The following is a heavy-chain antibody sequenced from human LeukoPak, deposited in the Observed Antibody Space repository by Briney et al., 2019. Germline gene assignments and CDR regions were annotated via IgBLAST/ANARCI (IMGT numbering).Heavy chain of an antibody. Sequence: GGSLRLSCAASGFTFSSYGMHWVRQAPGKGLEWVAVISYDGSNKYYADSVKGRFTISRDNSKNTLYLQMNSLRADDTAVYYFARDQYYYDSSGYYFVFDYWGQGTLVTVSS. V-gene: IGHV3-30*03. D-gene: IGHD3-22*01. CDR3: ARDQYYYDSSGYYFVFDY. CDR1: GFTFSSYG. CDR2: ISYDGSNK. J-gene: IGHJ4*02.